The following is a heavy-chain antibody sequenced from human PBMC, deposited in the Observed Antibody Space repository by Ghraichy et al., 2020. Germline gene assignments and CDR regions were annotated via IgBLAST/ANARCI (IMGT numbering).Heavy chain of an antibody. CDR3: ARGRGGYFVIFDY. Sequence: GGSLRLSCAASGFTVSSNYMSWVRQAPGKGLEWVSVIYSGGSTYYADSVKGRFTISRDNSKNTLYLQMNSLRAEDTAVYYCARGRGGYFVIFDYWGQGTLVTVSS. V-gene: IGHV3-66*01. CDR2: IYSGGST. CDR1: GFTVSSNY. D-gene: IGHD1-26*01. J-gene: IGHJ4*02.